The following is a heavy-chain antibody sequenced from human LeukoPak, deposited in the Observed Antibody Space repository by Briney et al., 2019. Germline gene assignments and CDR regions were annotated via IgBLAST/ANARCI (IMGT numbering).Heavy chain of an antibody. D-gene: IGHD1-26*01. J-gene: IGHJ1*01. Sequence: GASVKVSCKASGYSFSSNDINWVRQATGQGLEWMGWMNPNSGNTGYAQKFQGRVTMTKNTSISTAYMELSSLRSEDTAVYYCARVYWELLPMGYFQHWGQGTLVTVSS. V-gene: IGHV1-8*01. CDR2: MNPNSGNT. CDR3: ARVYWELLPMGYFQH. CDR1: GYSFSSND.